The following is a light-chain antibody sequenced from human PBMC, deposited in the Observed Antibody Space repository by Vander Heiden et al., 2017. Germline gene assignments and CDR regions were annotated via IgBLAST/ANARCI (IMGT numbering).Light chain of an antibody. Sequence: QSALTQPASVSGSHGQSITISCTGTSSDVGAYNYVSWYQQHPGKAPKLIIYDVTNRPSGVSNRFSGSKSGNTASLTTSGLQAEDEADYYCSSYTSSNTLVFGTGTKVTVL. V-gene: IGLV2-14*03. CDR2: DVT. CDR3: SSYTSSNTLV. CDR1: SSDVGAYNY. J-gene: IGLJ1*01.